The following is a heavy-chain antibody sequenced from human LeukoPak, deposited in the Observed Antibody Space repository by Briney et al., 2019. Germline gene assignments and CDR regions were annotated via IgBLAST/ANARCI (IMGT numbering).Heavy chain of an antibody. Sequence: SQTLSLTCTVSGVSISSGGYFWSWIRQHPGKGLEWIGNIYYTGSTYYNPSLESRVTVSVDTSKNQFSLNLSSVTAADTAVYYCARVATIPNKDFDYWGQGTLVSVSS. J-gene: IGHJ4*02. D-gene: IGHD5-12*01. V-gene: IGHV4-31*03. CDR3: ARVATIPNKDFDY. CDR2: IYYTGST. CDR1: GVSISSGGYF.